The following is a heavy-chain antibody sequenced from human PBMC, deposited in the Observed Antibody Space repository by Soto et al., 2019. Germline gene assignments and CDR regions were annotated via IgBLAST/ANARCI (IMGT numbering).Heavy chain of an antibody. CDR1: GFSFRNNG. CDR2: ISYDVGHE. J-gene: IGHJ4*01. CDR3: ASYSGGYSNYVDY. Sequence: PGGSLRLSCAASGFSFRNNGMHWVRQAPGKGLEFVAVISYDVGHEDYADSVKGRFTISRDNSKNMLFLQMNSLRPDDTAVYYCASYSGGYSNYVDYWCQGTLVTVSS. D-gene: IGHD4-4*01. V-gene: IGHV3-30*03.